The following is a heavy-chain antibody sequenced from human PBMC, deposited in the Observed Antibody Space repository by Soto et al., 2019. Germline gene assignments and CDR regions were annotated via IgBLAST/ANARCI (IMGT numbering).Heavy chain of an antibody. Sequence: QVQLVESGGGVVQPGRSLRLSCAASGFTFSSYGMHWVRQAPGKGLEWVAVIWYDGSNKYYADSVKGRFTISRDNSKNTLYLQMNSLRAEDTAVYYCAREVSGSYSHYYYYGMDVWGLGTTVTVSS. V-gene: IGHV3-33*01. CDR3: AREVSGSYSHYYYYGMDV. J-gene: IGHJ6*02. CDR1: GFTFSSYG. D-gene: IGHD1-26*01. CDR2: IWYDGSNK.